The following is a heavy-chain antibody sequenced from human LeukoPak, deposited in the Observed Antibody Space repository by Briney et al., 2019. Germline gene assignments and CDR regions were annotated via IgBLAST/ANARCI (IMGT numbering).Heavy chain of an antibody. CDR2: IYPGDSDT. CDR3: ARTYYYGSGSYYNPGH. J-gene: IGHJ4*02. V-gene: IGHV5-51*01. D-gene: IGHD3-10*01. CDR1: GYRFSTYW. Sequence: GXSLKISCKGSGYRFSTYWIGWVRQMPGKGLEWMGIIYPGDSDTRYSPSFQGQVTISADKSISTAYLQLSSLKASDTAMYYCARTYYYGSGSYYNPGHWGQGTLVTVSS.